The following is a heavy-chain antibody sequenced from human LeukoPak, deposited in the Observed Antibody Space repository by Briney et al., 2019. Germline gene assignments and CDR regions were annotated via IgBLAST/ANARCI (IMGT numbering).Heavy chain of an antibody. Sequence: SETLSLTCAVSGGSISSYYWSWIRQPPGKGLEWIGYIYYSGSTNYNTSLKSRVTISVDTSKNQFSLKLSSVTAADTAVYYCATTKYYDFWSGYYTENYFDYWGQGTLVTVSS. D-gene: IGHD3-3*01. J-gene: IGHJ4*02. V-gene: IGHV4-59*01. CDR2: IYYSGST. CDR1: GGSISSYY. CDR3: ATTKYYDFWSGYYTENYFDY.